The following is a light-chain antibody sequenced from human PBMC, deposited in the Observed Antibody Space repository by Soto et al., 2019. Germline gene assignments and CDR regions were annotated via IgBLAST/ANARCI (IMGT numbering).Light chain of an antibody. Sequence: EIVLTQSPGTLSLSPGERATLSYRASQSVNTYLAWFQHKPGQAPRLLIYDASNRATGIPARFSGRGSGTDFTLTISSLEPEDSAVYYCQQRSLWVTFGQGTRLEI. CDR3: QQRSLWVT. CDR2: DAS. V-gene: IGKV3-11*01. CDR1: QSVNTY. J-gene: IGKJ5*01.